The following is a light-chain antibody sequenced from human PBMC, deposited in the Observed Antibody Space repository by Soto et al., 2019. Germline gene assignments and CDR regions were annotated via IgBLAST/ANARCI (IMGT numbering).Light chain of an antibody. CDR3: QQLKSYPVT. V-gene: IGKV1-5*01. J-gene: IGKJ5*01. CDR2: DAS. Sequence: DIQMTQSPSTLSASVGDRVTITCRASQSISSWLAWYQQKPGKAPKLLIYDASSLESGVPSRFSGSGSGTEFTLTISSLQPDDFGTYYCQQLKSYPVTFGQGTRLEIK. CDR1: QSISSW.